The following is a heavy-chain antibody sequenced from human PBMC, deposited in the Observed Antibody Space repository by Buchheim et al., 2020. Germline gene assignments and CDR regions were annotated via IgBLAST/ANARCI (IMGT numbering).Heavy chain of an antibody. CDR2: INPSGGST. CDR3: ARVRRPYGDYGNDAFDI. J-gene: IGHJ3*02. Sequence: QVQLVQSGAEVKKPGASVKVSCKASGYTFTSYYMHWVRQAPGQGLEWMGIINPSGGSTSYAPKFQGRVTMTKATSTSTCFMEMSSLRTEDTAVYYCARVRRPYGDYGNDAFDIWGQGT. D-gene: IGHD4-17*01. V-gene: IGHV1-46*01. CDR1: GYTFTSYY.